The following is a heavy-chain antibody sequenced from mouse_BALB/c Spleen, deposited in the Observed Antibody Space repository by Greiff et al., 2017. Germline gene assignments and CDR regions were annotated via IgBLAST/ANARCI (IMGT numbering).Heavy chain of an antibody. J-gene: IGHJ3*01. CDR3: AREGDGYGFAY. CDR2: INPYNDGT. V-gene: IGHV1-14*01. D-gene: IGHD2-2*01. Sequence: VQLQQSGAELVKPGASVKLSCKASGYTFTSYVMHWVKQKPGQGLEWIGYINPYNDGTKYNEKFKGKATLTSDKSSSTAYMELSSLTSEDSAVYYCAREGDGYGFAYWGQGTLVTVSA. CDR1: GYTFTSYV.